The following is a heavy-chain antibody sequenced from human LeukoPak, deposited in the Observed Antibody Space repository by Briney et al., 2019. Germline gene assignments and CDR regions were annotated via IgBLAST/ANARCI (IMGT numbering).Heavy chain of an antibody. CDR3: AKVAEVGATGYYYYMDV. D-gene: IGHD1-26*01. CDR1: GFTFSSYA. V-gene: IGHV3-23*01. Sequence: PGGSLRLSCAASGFTFSSYAMNWIRQAPGKGLEWVSAITGSGGRTYYADSVKGRFTISRDNSKNTLYLQMNSLRAEDTAVYYCAKVAEVGATGYYYYMDVWGKGTTVTISS. CDR2: ITGSGGRT. J-gene: IGHJ6*03.